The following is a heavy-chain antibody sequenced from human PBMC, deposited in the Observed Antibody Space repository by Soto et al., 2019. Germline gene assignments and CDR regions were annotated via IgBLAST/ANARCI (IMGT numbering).Heavy chain of an antibody. Sequence: QVQLQQWGAGLWKPSETLSLTCAVYGGSFSGYYWRWIRQPPGKGREWLGEVNHSGSTNYNPSLTGRVNISGDTFKKQFSLKLRSVAVADTAGYYWARGWTVVSKYYYYGMHGWGQGATVTVTS. J-gene: IGHJ6*02. CDR1: GGSFSGYY. D-gene: IGHD2-15*01. V-gene: IGHV4-34*01. CDR3: ARGWTVVSKYYYYGMHG. CDR2: VNHSGST.